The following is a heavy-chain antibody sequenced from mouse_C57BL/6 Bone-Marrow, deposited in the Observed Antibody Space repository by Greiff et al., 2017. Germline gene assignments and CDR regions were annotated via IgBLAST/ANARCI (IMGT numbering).Heavy chain of an antibody. D-gene: IGHD2-1*01. CDR2: INSDGGST. J-gene: IGHJ2*01. CDR1: EYEFPSHD. Sequence: EVQLVESGGGLVQPGESLKLSCESTEYEFPSHDMSWVRKTPEKRLELVAAINSDGGSTYYPDTMERRFIISRDHTKKPLYLQMSSLRSEYTALYYCAIPERNYPDGYWGQGTTLTVSS. CDR3: AIPERNYPDGY. V-gene: IGHV5-2*01.